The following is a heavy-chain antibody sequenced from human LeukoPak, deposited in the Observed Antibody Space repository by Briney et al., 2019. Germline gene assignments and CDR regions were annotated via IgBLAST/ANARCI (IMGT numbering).Heavy chain of an antibody. CDR1: GYTFTSYG. V-gene: IGHV1-18*01. CDR3: ARGVRGVMTDYYYYMDV. CDR2: ISAYNGNT. J-gene: IGHJ6*03. Sequence: ASVKVSCKASGYTFTSYGISWVRQAPGQGLEWMGWISAYNGNTNYAQKLQGRVTMTTDTSTNTAYMELRSLRSDDTAVYYCARGVRGVMTDYYYYMDVWGKGTTVTVSS. D-gene: IGHD3-10*01.